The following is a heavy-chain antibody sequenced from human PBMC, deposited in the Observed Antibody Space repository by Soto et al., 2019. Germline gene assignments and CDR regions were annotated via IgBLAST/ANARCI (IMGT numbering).Heavy chain of an antibody. V-gene: IGHV4-30-4*01. CDR2: IYYSGST. J-gene: IGHJ4*02. Sequence: PSETLSLTCTVSGGSISSGDYYWSWIRQPPGKGLEWIGYIYYSGSTSYSPSPKSRLTISLDTSKNQFSLNLSSVTAADTAVYYCARTAGYVYQLLFNYWGQGTLVTVSS. CDR3: ARTAGYVYQLLFNY. CDR1: GGSISSGDYY. D-gene: IGHD2-2*01.